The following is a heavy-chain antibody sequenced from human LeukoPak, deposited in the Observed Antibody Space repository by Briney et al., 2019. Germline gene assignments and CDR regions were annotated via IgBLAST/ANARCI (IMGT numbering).Heavy chain of an antibody. D-gene: IGHD6-13*01. CDR2: FHYSGST. J-gene: IGHJ4*02. CDR3: ARGSSWSYYFDY. Sequence: SETLSLTCAVSGNSISSYYWSWIRQPPGKGLEWIGYFHYSGSTNYSPSLKSRVTISIDTSKNQFSLKVSSVTAADTAVYYCARGSSWSYYFDYWGQGTLVTVSS. CDR1: GNSISSYY. V-gene: IGHV4-59*01.